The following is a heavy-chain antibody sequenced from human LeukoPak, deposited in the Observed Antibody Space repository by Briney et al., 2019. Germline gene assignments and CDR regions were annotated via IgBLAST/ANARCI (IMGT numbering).Heavy chain of an antibody. CDR2: INAGNGNT. D-gene: IGHD6-19*01. CDR3: AGVAYSSGWTFDY. J-gene: IGHJ4*02. V-gene: IGHV1-3*01. CDR1: GYTFTSYA. Sequence: ASVKVSCMASGYTFTSYAMHWVRQPPGQRLEWMGGINAGNGNTKYSQKFQGRVTITRDTSASTAYMELSSLRSEDTAVYYCAGVAYSSGWTFDYWGQGTLVTVSS.